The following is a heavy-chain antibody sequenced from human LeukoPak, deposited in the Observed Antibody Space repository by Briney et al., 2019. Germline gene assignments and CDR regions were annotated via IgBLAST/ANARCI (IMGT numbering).Heavy chain of an antibody. CDR1: GFTFSNYW. D-gene: IGHD5-12*01. CDR3: VRDGEVSGYDLLDY. CDR2: INQDTSEE. J-gene: IGHJ4*02. Sequence: GALGLSFAASGFTFSNYWMSGGRPAPGKGEGWGAHINQDTSEEHYMDSINARFIISRHTAKHSLSLQIDSLRAEDTAVYYCVRDGEVSGYDLLDYWGQGTLVTVSS. V-gene: IGHV3-7*01.